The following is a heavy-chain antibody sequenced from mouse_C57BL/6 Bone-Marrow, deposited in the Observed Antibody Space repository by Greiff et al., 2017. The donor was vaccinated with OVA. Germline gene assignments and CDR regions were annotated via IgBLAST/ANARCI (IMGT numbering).Heavy chain of an antibody. V-gene: IGHV5-12*01. CDR2: ISNGGGST. J-gene: IGHJ4*01. CDR1: GFTFSDYY. CDR3: ARRYAMDY. Sequence: EVQGVESGGGLVQPGGSLKLSCAASGFTFSDYYMYWVRQTPEKRLEWVADISNGGGSTYYPDTVKGRFTISRDNAKNTLYLQMGRLKSEDTAMYYCARRYAMDYWGQGTSVTVSS.